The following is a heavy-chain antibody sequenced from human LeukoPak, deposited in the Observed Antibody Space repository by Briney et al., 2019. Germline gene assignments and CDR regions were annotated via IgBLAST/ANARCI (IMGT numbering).Heavy chain of an antibody. CDR1: GGSISSYY. Sequence: SETLSLTRTVSGGSISSYYWSWIRQPPGKGLEWIGYIYYSGSTNYNPSLKSRVTISVDTSKNQFSLKLSSVTAADTAVYYCARGRDILTGYYPSYMDVWGKGTTVTVSS. CDR3: ARGRDILTGYYPSYMDV. V-gene: IGHV4-59*01. J-gene: IGHJ6*03. D-gene: IGHD3-9*01. CDR2: IYYSGST.